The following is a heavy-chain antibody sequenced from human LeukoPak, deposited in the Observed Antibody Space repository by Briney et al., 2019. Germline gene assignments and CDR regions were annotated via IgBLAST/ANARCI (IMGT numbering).Heavy chain of an antibody. D-gene: IGHD6-19*01. V-gene: IGHV4-39*01. J-gene: IGHJ4*02. Sequence: SETLSLTCTVSGGSISSDGYYWAWIRQPPGKGLEWIASIYYSGSTYYNPSLKSRVTISVDTSRNQFSLKLSSVTAADTAVYYCASLAVAGLSEGYWGQGTLVIVSS. CDR2: IYYSGST. CDR1: GGSISSDGYY. CDR3: ASLAVAGLSEGY.